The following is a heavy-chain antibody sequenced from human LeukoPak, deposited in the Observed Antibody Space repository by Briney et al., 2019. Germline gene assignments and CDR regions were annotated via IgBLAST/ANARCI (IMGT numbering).Heavy chain of an antibody. CDR1: GYSISSGYY. Sequence: SETLSLTCTVSGYSISSGYYWGWIRQPPGRGLEWIGCIFRSGNTYYHPSLTSRVTISADMSKNELSLKLNSVTVADTAIYYCARLGQEWLVGGAFDYWGQGALVTVSS. CDR2: IFRSGNT. J-gene: IGHJ4*02. CDR3: ARLGQEWLVGGAFDY. D-gene: IGHD6-19*01. V-gene: IGHV4-38-2*02.